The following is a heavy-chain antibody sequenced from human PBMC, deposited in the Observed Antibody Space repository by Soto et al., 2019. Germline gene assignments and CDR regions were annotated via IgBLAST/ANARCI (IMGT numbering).Heavy chain of an antibody. CDR2: IYYSGGT. D-gene: IGHD3-10*01. CDR3: AKGVRGVPTWFDP. CDR1: GGSISNSANH. J-gene: IGHJ5*02. Sequence: QVQLQESGPGLVRPSQTLSLSCTVSGGSISNSANHWSWIRQHPGEGLEWIGYIYYSGGTYYSPSLKGRVTMSLAASKNQFSLKLSSVTAADTAVYYCAKGVRGVPTWFDPWGQGTLVTVSS. V-gene: IGHV4-31*03.